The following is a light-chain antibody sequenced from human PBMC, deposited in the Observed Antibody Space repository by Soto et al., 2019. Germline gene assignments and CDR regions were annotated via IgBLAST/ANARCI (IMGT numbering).Light chain of an antibody. J-gene: IGKJ3*01. V-gene: IGKV3-20*01. Sequence: EIVLTQSPDTLSLSPGERATLSCRASQSVSNSYFGWYQQKPGQAPRVLIYDASSRATGIPDRFSGSGSGTDFTLTISRLEPEDFAMYYCQQYVSSPFTFGPGTKVDIK. CDR2: DAS. CDR1: QSVSNSY. CDR3: QQYVSSPFT.